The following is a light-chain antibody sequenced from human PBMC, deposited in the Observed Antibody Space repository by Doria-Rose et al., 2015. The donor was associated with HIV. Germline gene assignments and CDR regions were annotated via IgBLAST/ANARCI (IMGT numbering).Light chain of an antibody. CDR3: HQYGTSWT. Sequence: TQSPGTLSLSPGERATPSCRASQSFSSTYLARYQQKPGQAPSLLIYDGSTRATGIPDRFSASGSGTDFTLTINRLEPEGFALYYCHQYGTSWTFGQGTKVKI. CDR2: DGS. J-gene: IGKJ1*01. CDR1: QSFSSTY. V-gene: IGKV3-20*01.